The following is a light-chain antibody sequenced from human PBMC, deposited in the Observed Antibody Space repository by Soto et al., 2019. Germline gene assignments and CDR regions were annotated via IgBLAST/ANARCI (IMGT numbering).Light chain of an antibody. CDR2: GAS. J-gene: IGKJ1*01. V-gene: IGKV3-20*01. CDR3: QQYGSSGT. CDR1: QSVRTK. Sequence: EIVMTKSPDTVYVSPGEGATLSCRASQSVRTKLAWYQQKAGQAPRLLIYGASTRATGIPDRFSGSGSGTDFTLTISRLEPEDFAVYYCQQYGSSGTFGQGTKVDIK.